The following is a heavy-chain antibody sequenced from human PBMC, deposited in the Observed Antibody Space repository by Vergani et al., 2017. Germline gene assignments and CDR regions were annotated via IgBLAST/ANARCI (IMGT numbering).Heavy chain of an antibody. Sequence: QVQLQESGPGLVKPSQTLSLTCTVSGGSISSGSYYWSWIRQPAGKGLEWIGRIYTSGSTNYNPSLKSRVTISVDTSKNQFSLKLSSVPAADTAVYYCARGWVGAYHGYYFDYWGQGTLVTVSS. CDR1: GGSISSGSYY. J-gene: IGHJ4*02. CDR2: IYTSGST. CDR3: ARGWVGAYHGYYFDY. D-gene: IGHD1-26*01. V-gene: IGHV4-61*02.